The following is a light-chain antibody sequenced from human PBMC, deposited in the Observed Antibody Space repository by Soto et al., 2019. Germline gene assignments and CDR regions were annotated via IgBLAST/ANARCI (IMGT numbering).Light chain of an antibody. J-gene: IGKJ1*01. CDR2: DAS. CDR3: QQYGTAPWT. Sequence: EIVLTHSPATLSLSPWERATLSCRASQSVSSYLAWYQQKPGQAPRLLIYDASNRATGIPARFSGSGSGTDFTLTISSLEPEDFAVYYCQQYGTAPWTFGQGTKVDIK. V-gene: IGKV3-11*01. CDR1: QSVSSY.